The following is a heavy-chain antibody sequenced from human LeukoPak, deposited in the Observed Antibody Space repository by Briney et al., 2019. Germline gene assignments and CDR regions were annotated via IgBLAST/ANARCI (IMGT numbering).Heavy chain of an antibody. CDR3: ARDSGSYYLRFDY. CDR2: ISSSSSYI. CDR1: GFTLSSYS. V-gene: IGHV3-21*01. J-gene: IGHJ4*02. Sequence: GGSLRLSCAASGFTLSSYSMNWVRQAPGKGLEWVSSISSSSSYIYYADSVKGRFTISRDNAKTSLYLQMNSLRAEDTAVYYCARDSGSYYLRFDYWGQGTLVTVSS. D-gene: IGHD1-26*01.